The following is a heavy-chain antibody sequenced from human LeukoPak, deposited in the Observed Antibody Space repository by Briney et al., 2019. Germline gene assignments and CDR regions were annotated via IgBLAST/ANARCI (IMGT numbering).Heavy chain of an antibody. D-gene: IGHD5-18*01. V-gene: IGHV1-2*02. J-gene: IGHJ4*02. CDR3: ARDDVDTAMVASDY. CDR1: GYTFTSVD. Sequence: ASVKVSCKASGYTFTSVDINWVRQAPGQGLEWMGWINPNSGGTNYAQKFQGRVTMTRDTSISTAYMELSRLRSDDTAVYYCARDDVDTAMVASDYWGQGTLVTVSS. CDR2: INPNSGGT.